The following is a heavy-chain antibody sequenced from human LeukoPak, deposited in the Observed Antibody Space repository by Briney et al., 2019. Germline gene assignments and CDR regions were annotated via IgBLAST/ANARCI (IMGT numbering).Heavy chain of an antibody. Sequence: ASVKVSCKASGYTFTSYGISWVRQAPGQGLEWMGWINPYSGGTNYAQTFQGRVTMTRDTSINTAYMALTTLRSADTAVYYCARALRRDTTYYEGYWGQGTLVTVSS. V-gene: IGHV1-2*02. D-gene: IGHD1-26*01. CDR3: ARALRRDTTYYEGY. CDR2: INPYSGGT. J-gene: IGHJ4*02. CDR1: GYTFTSYG.